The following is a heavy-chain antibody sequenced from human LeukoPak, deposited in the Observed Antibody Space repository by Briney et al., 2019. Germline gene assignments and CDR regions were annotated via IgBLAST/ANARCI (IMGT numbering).Heavy chain of an antibody. CDR1: GFTFSSYW. J-gene: IGHJ2*01. D-gene: IGHD3-22*01. CDR2: IKQDGSEK. V-gene: IGHV3-7*03. CDR3: ARIYYDSSGYYTPAPPFNWYFDL. Sequence: TGGSLRLSCAASGFTFSSYWMSWVRQAPGKGLEWVANIKQDGSEKYYVDSVKGRFTISRDNAKNSLYLQMNSLRAEDTAVYYCARIYYDSSGYYTPAPPFNWYFDLWGRGTLVTVSS.